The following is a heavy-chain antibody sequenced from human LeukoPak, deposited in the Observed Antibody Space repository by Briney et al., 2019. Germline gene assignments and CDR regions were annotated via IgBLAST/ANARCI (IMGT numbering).Heavy chain of an antibody. CDR2: IIPIFGTA. D-gene: IGHD1-26*01. CDR3: ARRIVGATLDAFDI. Sequence: ASVKVSCKASGGTFSSYAISWVRQAPGQGLEWMGGIIPIFGTANYAQKFQGRVTITTDESTSTAYMELSSLRSEGTAVYYCARRIVGATLDAFDIWGQGTMVTVSS. CDR1: GGTFSSYA. J-gene: IGHJ3*02. V-gene: IGHV1-69*05.